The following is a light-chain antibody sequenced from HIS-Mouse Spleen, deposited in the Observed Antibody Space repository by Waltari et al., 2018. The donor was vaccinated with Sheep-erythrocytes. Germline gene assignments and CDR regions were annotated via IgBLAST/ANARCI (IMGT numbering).Light chain of an antibody. Sequence: QSALTQPRSVSGSPGQSVTISCTGTSSDVGGYNYVSWYQQHPGKAPKLMLYDVSKRPSGVPDRFSGSKSDNTASLTISGLQAEDEADYYCCSYAGSYNHVFATGTKVTVL. J-gene: IGLJ1*01. V-gene: IGLV2-11*01. CDR2: DVS. CDR3: CSYAGSYNHV. CDR1: SSDVGGYNY.